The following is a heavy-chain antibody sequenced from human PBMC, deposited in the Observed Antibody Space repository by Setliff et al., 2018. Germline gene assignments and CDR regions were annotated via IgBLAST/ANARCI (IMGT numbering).Heavy chain of an antibody. Sequence: PSETLSLTCTVSGGSISSDYWSWIRQPPGKGLEWIGYIYSSGSTKYNPSLKSRVTISVDTSKNQFSLNLTSVTAADTAVYYCARSPSSGAYWNPRPFYSDYWARGTLVTVSS. V-gene: IGHV4-4*08. D-gene: IGHD1-26*01. CDR2: IYSSGST. CDR1: GGSISSDY. J-gene: IGHJ4*02. CDR3: ARSPSSGAYWNPRPFYSDY.